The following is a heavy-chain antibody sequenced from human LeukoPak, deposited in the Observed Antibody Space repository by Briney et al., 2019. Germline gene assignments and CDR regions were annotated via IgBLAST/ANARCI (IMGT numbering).Heavy chain of an antibody. D-gene: IGHD1-26*01. J-gene: IGHJ4*02. CDR3: ARDAPDSIVGATRPLDY. CDR2: IYSGGST. V-gene: IGHV3-53*01. CDR1: GFTFSSNY. Sequence: PGGSLRLSCAASGFTFSSNYMSWVRQAPGKGLEWGSVIYSGGSTYYADSVKGRFTISRDNSKNTLYLQMNSLRAEDTAVYYCARDAPDSIVGATRPLDYWGQGTLVTVSS.